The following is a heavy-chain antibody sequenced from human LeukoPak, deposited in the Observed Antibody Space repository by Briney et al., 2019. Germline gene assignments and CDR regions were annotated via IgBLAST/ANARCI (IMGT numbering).Heavy chain of an antibody. D-gene: IGHD3-22*01. Sequence: GASVKVSCKASGYTFTGYYMHWVRQAPGQGLEWMGWINPNSGGTNYAQKFQGRVTMTRDTSISTAYMELSRLTSDDTAVYYCARDQEGYSDSSGYYSHIFDYSGQGTLVTVSS. CDR3: ARDQEGYSDSSGYYSHIFDY. CDR2: INPNSGGT. CDR1: GYTFTGYY. J-gene: IGHJ4*02. V-gene: IGHV1-2*02.